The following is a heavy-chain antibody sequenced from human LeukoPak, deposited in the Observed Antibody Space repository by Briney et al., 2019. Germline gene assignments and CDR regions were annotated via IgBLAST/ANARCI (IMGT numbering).Heavy chain of an antibody. V-gene: IGHV1-46*01. CDR1: GYTFTSYY. CDR3: ARVWGSGSYIDY. Sequence: GASVKVSCKASGYTFTSYYMHWVRQAPGQGLEWMGIINPSGGSTSYAQKFQGRVTVTRDMSTSTVYMELSRLRSDDTAVYYCARVWGSGSYIDYWGQGTLVTVSS. J-gene: IGHJ4*02. CDR2: INPSGGST. D-gene: IGHD3-10*01.